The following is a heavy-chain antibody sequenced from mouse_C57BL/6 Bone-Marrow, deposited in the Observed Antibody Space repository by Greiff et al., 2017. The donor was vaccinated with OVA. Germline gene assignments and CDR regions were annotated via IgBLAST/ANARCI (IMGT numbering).Heavy chain of an antibody. CDR3: TTNWDYFDY. CDR1: GFNIKDDY. CDR2: IDPENGDT. V-gene: IGHV14-4*01. Sequence: EVQGVESGAELVRPGASVKLSCTASGFNIKDDYMHWVKQRPEQGLEWIGWIDPENGDTEYASKFQGKATITADTSSNTAYLQLSSLTSEDTAVYYCTTNWDYFDYWGQGTTLTVSS. D-gene: IGHD4-1*01. J-gene: IGHJ2*01.